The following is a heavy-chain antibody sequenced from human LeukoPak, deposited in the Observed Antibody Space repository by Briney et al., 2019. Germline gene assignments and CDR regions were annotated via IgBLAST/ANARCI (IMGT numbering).Heavy chain of an antibody. Sequence: PSESLSLTSTVSGGSICSSSYYWSSIRQPPGKGLEWIGYIYYSGSTNYNPSLKSRVTISVDTSKNQFSLKLSSVTAADTAVYYCARGAHYYDTSGYLMPLNYWGQGTLVTVSS. V-gene: IGHV4-61*01. J-gene: IGHJ4*02. D-gene: IGHD3-22*01. CDR2: IYYSGST. CDR3: ARGAHYYDTSGYLMPLNY. CDR1: GGSICSSSYY.